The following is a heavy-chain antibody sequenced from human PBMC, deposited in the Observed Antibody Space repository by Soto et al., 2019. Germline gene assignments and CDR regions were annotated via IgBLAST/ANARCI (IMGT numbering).Heavy chain of an antibody. CDR2: VSWDGGST. CDR1: GFTFDDYS. J-gene: IGHJ4*02. CDR3: ATRCSAGSCGDY. D-gene: IGHD2-15*01. V-gene: IGHV3-43*01. Sequence: HPGGSLRLSCAASGFTFDDYSMHWVRQAPGKGLEWVSLVSWDGGSTFYADSVKGRFTVSRDNSKNSLYLQMNSLRTEDTALYYCATRCSAGSCGDYWGQGTLVTVSS.